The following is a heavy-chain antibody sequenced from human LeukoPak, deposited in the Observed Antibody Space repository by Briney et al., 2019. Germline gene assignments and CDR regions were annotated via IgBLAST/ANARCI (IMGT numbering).Heavy chain of an antibody. Sequence: PGGSLRLSCAASGFTFSSYWMHWVRQAPGKGLVWVSRIMSDGSDTRYADSVKGRFTISRDNSKNTLYLQMNSLRAEDTAVYYCAKVQSDWLLIYYFDYWGQGTLVTVSS. V-gene: IGHV3-74*01. CDR1: GFTFSSYW. J-gene: IGHJ4*02. CDR2: IMSDGSDT. D-gene: IGHD3-9*01. CDR3: AKVQSDWLLIYYFDY.